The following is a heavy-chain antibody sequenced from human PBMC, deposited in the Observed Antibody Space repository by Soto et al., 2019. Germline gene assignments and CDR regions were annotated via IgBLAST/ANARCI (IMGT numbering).Heavy chain of an antibody. CDR3: ARFWYSGGLGYHYYGMDV. V-gene: IGHV3-74*01. Sequence: WGSLRLSCAATGFTFSTYWVHWVRQAPGKGLVWVSRIYCDGSNNYYADSVKGRFTISRDNSKNTLYLQMNSLRAEDTAVYYCARFWYSGGLGYHYYGMDVWGQGTTVTVSS. CDR2: IYCDGSNN. J-gene: IGHJ6*02. D-gene: IGHD6-19*01. CDR1: GFTFSTYW.